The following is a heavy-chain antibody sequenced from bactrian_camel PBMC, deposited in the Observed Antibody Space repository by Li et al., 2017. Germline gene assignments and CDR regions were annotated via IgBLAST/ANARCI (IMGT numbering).Heavy chain of an antibody. CDR1: GSIYGDAC. D-gene: IGHD5*01. CDR2: IDDDGET. CDR3: AVLSQFNHCRGVLVGIWQQYAS. V-gene: IGHV3S53*01. Sequence: HVQLVESGGGSVQDGGSLRLSCGASGSIYGDACVGWFRQAPGKEREEVANIDDDGETTYADLVKGRSTISTDDANNTLDLQIDSLQPEDTAMYYCAVLSQFNHCRGVLVGIWQQYASWGQGTQVTVS. J-gene: IGHJ4*01.